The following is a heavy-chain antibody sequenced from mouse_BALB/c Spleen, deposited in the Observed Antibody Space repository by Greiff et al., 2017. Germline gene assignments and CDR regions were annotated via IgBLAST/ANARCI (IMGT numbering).Heavy chain of an antibody. V-gene: IGHV1-77*01. Sequence: QVQLQQSGAELARPGASVKLSCKASGYTFTDYYINWVKQRTGQGLEWIGEIYPGSGNTYYNEKFKGKATLTADKSSSTAYMQLSSLTSEDSAVYFCARYDYEFAYWGQGTLVTVSA. J-gene: IGHJ3*01. CDR3: ARYDYEFAY. CDR1: GYTFTDYY. CDR2: IYPGSGNT. D-gene: IGHD2-4*01.